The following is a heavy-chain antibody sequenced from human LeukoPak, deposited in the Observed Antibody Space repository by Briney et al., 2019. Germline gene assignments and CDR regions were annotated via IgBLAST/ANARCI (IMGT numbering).Heavy chain of an antibody. CDR1: GYSFTIYG. V-gene: IGHV1-18*01. D-gene: IGHD3-16*01. J-gene: IGHJ6*02. CDR2: ISGYNGNT. CDR3: ARVMITFGEYGLDV. Sequence: ASVTVSFKASGYSFTIYGISWVRQAPGQGLEWMGWISGYNGNTFYAQKFQGRVTMTIDTSTTTVYMDLGSLRSDDTAVYYCARVMITFGEYGLDVWGQGTTLIVSS.